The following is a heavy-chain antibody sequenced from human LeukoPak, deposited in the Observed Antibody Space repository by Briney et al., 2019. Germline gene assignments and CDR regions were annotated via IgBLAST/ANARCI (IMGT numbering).Heavy chain of an antibody. D-gene: IGHD3-9*01. J-gene: IGHJ5*02. V-gene: IGHV3-9*01. CDR3: ARDLTYYDMGFDP. CDR2: ISWNSRSI. CDR1: GFTFDDYA. Sequence: GGSLRLSCAASGFTFDDYAMHWVRQAPGKGLEWVSGISWNSRSIVYADSVKGRFTISRDNAKNSLYLQMNSLRAEDTAVYYCARDLTYYDMGFDPWGQGTLVTVSS.